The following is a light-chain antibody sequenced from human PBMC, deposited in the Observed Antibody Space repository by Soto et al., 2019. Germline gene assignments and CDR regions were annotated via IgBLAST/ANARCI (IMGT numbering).Light chain of an antibody. CDR1: SSNIGAGYD. Sequence: QSVLTQPPSVSGAPGQRVTISCTGSSSNIGAGYDVHWYQQLPGTAPKLLIYGNSNRPSGVPDRFSGSKSGTSASLAITGLQAEDEADYCCQSYAISLSALFGGGTKLTVL. J-gene: IGLJ3*02. V-gene: IGLV1-40*01. CDR2: GNS. CDR3: QSYAISLSAL.